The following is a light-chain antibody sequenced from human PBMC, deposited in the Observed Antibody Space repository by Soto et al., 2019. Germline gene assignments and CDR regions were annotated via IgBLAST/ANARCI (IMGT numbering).Light chain of an antibody. CDR1: QGIRND. J-gene: IGKJ1*01. Sequence: AIQMTQSPSSLSAYLGDRVTITCRASQGIRNDLGWYQEKPGKAPKLLIYAASNLQIGVPSRFSGSGSGTDFTLTISSLQPEDFATHYCLQDYNYPWTFGQGTKVDSK. CDR2: AAS. CDR3: LQDYNYPWT. V-gene: IGKV1-6*01.